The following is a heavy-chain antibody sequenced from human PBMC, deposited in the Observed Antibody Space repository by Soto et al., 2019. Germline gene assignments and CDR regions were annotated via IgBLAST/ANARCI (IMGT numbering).Heavy chain of an antibody. CDR2: IWYDGSNK. J-gene: IGHJ6*02. Sequence: QVQLVESGGGVVQPGRSLRLSCAASGFTFSSYGMHWVRQAPGKGLEWVAVIWYDGSNKYYADCVKGRFTISRDNSKNTLYLQMTRLRAEDTAVYYCAREFSSGWYRYGMDVWGQGTTVTVSS. CDR1: GFTFSSYG. D-gene: IGHD6-19*01. V-gene: IGHV3-33*01. CDR3: AREFSSGWYRYGMDV.